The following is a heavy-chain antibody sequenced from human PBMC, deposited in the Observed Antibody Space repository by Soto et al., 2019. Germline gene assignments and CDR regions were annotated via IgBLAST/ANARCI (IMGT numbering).Heavy chain of an antibody. CDR1: GGSISSSSYY. V-gene: IGHV4-39*01. D-gene: IGHD2-21*02. CDR3: ARRGEYGGNSLNLLDY. Sequence: SETLSLTCTVSGGSISSSSYYWGWIRQPPGKGLEWIGSIYYSGSTYYNPSLKSRVTISVDTSKNQFSLKLSSVTAADTAVYYCARRGEYGGNSLNLLDYWGQGTLVTVSS. J-gene: IGHJ4*02. CDR2: IYYSGST.